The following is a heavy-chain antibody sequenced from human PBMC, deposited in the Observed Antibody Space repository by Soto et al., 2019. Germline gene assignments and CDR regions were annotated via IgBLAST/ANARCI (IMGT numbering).Heavy chain of an antibody. Sequence: ASVKVSCKASGYTFTSYAMHWVRQAPGQRLEWMGWINAGNGNTKYSQKFQGRVTITRDTSASTAYMELSSLRSEDTAVYYCARDIAAARDYYYGMDVWGQGTTVTVSS. CDR2: INAGNGNT. D-gene: IGHD6-13*01. J-gene: IGHJ6*02. CDR3: ARDIAAARDYYYGMDV. CDR1: GYTFTSYA. V-gene: IGHV1-3*01.